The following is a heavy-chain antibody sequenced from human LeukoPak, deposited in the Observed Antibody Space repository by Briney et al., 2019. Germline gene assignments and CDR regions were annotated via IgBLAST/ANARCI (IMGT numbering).Heavy chain of an antibody. J-gene: IGHJ4*02. CDR3: AGDPIVGYSYGSYYFDY. V-gene: IGHV3-30*04. Sequence: GGSLRLSCAASGFTFSSYAMHWVRQAPGKGLEWVAVISYDGSNKYYADSVKGRFTISRDNSKNTLYLQMNSLRAEDTAVYYCAGDPIVGYSYGSYYFDYWGQGTLVTVSS. CDR2: ISYDGSNK. D-gene: IGHD5-18*01. CDR1: GFTFSSYA.